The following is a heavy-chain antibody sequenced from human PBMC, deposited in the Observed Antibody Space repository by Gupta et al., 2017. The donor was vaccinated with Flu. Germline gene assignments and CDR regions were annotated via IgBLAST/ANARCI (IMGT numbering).Heavy chain of an antibody. CDR1: GFTFSSYS. CDR3: ARSLWFGEPYYFDY. D-gene: IGHD3-10*01. J-gene: IGHJ4*02. V-gene: IGHV3-21*01. Sequence: EVQLVESGGGLVKPGGSLRLSCAASGFTFSSYSMNWVRQAPGKGLEWVSSISSSSSYIYYADSVKGRFTISRDNAKNSLYLQMNSLRAEDTAVYYCARSLWFGEPYYFDYWGQGTLVTVSS. CDR2: ISSSSSYI.